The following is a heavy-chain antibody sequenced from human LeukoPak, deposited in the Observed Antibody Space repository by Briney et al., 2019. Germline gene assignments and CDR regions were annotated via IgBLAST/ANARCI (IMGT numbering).Heavy chain of an antibody. Sequence: ASVKVSCKASGYTFTGYYMHWVRQAPGQGLEWVGWINTNTGDPIYARGFKGRFVLSVDKSVNTAYLEIASLQTEDNAVYYCARSSRGVIGLLDYWGQGTLATVSS. CDR3: ARSSRGVIGLLDY. CDR1: GYTFTGYY. J-gene: IGHJ4*02. V-gene: IGHV7-4-1*01. D-gene: IGHD3-10*01. CDR2: INTNTGDP.